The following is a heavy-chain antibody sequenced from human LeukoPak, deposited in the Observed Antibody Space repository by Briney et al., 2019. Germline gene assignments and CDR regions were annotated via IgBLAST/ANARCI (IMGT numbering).Heavy chain of an antibody. V-gene: IGHV3-23*01. J-gene: IGHJ6*02. CDR3: SCGPTFYGMDV. Sequence: GGSLRLSCAASGFTFSSYAMSWVRQAPGKGLEWASAISGSGGSTYYADSVKGRFTISRDNSKNTLYLQMNSLRAEDTAVYYCSCGPTFYGMDVWGQGTTVTVSS. D-gene: IGHD2-21*01. CDR2: ISGSGGST. CDR1: GFTFSSYA.